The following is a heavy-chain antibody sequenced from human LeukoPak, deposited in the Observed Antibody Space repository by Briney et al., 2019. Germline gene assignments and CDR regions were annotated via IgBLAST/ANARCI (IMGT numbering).Heavy chain of an antibody. CDR1: GYTFTNFG. D-gene: IGHD6-19*01. Sequence: GASVKVSCKASGYTFTNFGISWVRQAPGQGLEWMGWISGYNGNTNYAQQLQGRVTITTDTSTSTAYMELRSLRSDDTAVYYCARARAVGDYYYFMDVWGKGTTVTVSS. CDR3: ARARAVGDYYYFMDV. J-gene: IGHJ6*03. CDR2: ISGYNGNT. V-gene: IGHV1-18*01.